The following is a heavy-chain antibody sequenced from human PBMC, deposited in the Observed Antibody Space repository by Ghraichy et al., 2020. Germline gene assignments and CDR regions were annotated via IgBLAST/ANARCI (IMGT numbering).Heavy chain of an antibody. CDR2: IGSNGGNR. V-gene: IGHV3-64*01. Sequence: GESLNISCAASGFTFSSYAMHWVRQAPGKGLEYVSSIGSNGGNRYYANSVRGRITISKDNSKNTLYLQMGSLRADDMAVYYCAKNRGCGGDCYSTYYYYYYMDVWGKGTTVTVSS. J-gene: IGHJ6*03. CDR1: GFTFSSYA. D-gene: IGHD2-21*01. CDR3: AKNRGCGGDCYSTYYYYYYMDV.